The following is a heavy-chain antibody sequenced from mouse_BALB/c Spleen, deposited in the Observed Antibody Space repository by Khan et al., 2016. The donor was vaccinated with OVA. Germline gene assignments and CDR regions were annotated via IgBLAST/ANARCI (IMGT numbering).Heavy chain of an antibody. Sequence: EVQLVEAGGDLVEPGGSLKLSCAASGFTFSTYGMYWVSQTPDKRLEWVATISTGSHYTYYPDSVRGRVTISRDNAKTTLSLQLTSLKSADRARLYCARVAYYYGSEGFAYWGQGTLVTVSA. CDR1: GFTFSTYG. CDR2: ISTGSHYT. CDR3: ARVAYYYGSEGFAY. V-gene: IGHV5-6*01. D-gene: IGHD1-1*01. J-gene: IGHJ3*01.